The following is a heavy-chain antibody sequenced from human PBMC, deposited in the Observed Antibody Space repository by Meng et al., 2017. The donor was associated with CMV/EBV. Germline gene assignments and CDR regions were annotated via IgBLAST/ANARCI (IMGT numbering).Heavy chain of an antibody. CDR3: ATETQYYDSSGYPLR. V-gene: IGHV1-8*03. CDR2: MSPNSGNA. Sequence: ASVKVSCKASAYTFINYEINWVRQATGQGLEWVGWMSPNSGNAAYTQKFQGRVTITRNTSISTAYMELSRLRSDDTAVYYCATETQYYDSSGYPLRWGQGTLVTVSS. J-gene: IGHJ4*02. D-gene: IGHD3-22*01. CDR1: AYTFINYE.